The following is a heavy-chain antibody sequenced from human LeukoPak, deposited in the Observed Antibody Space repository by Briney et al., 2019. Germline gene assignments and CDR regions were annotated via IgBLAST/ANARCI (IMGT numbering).Heavy chain of an antibody. V-gene: IGHV1-69*04. CDR2: IIPILGIA. Sequence: SVKVSCKASGGTFSSYAISWVRQAPGQGLEWMGRIIPILGIANCAQKFQGRATITADKSTSTAYMELSSLRSDDTAVYYCARDRRELPSYFDYWGQGTLVTVSS. CDR1: GGTFSSYA. CDR3: ARDRRELPSYFDY. D-gene: IGHD1-26*01. J-gene: IGHJ4*02.